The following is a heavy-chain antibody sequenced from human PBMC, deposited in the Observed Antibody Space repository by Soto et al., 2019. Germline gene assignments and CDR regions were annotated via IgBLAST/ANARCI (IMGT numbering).Heavy chain of an antibody. J-gene: IGHJ4*02. CDR3: ARVSRSSSMLPNQYYFDY. D-gene: IGHD6-6*01. Sequence: AGGSLRLSCAASGFTFSTYSMNWVRQAPGKGLEWVSFISSSSSYIYYADSVKGRFTLSRDNAKNSLYLLMNTLRAEDTAVYYCARVSRSSSMLPNQYYFDYWGQGTLVTVSS. CDR2: ISSSSSYI. V-gene: IGHV3-21*01. CDR1: GFTFSTYS.